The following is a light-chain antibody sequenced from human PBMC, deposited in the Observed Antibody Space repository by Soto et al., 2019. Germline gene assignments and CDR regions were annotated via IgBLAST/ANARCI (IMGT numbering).Light chain of an antibody. Sequence: QSVLTQPPSASGTPGQRGTISCSGSSSNIGSNYVYWYQQLPGTAPKLLIYRNNQRPSGVPDRFSGSKSVTSASLAISGLRSEDEADYYCAAWDDSLSVVFGTGTKVNVL. V-gene: IGLV1-47*01. CDR3: AAWDDSLSVV. J-gene: IGLJ1*01. CDR1: SSNIGSNY. CDR2: RNN.